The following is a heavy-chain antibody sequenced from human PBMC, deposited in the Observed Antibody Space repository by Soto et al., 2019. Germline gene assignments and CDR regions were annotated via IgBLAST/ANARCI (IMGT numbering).Heavy chain of an antibody. CDR2: INVGNGNT. Sequence: ASVKVSCKTPGYTFTRYNIHWVRQAPGQRLEWMGWINVGNGNTRYSQKFQGRLTLTRDTPGNTAYLEWSSLKASDSAMYYCARLTLAHDSSGYHIFDYWGLGTLVTVSS. V-gene: IGHV1-3*01. J-gene: IGHJ4*02. CDR3: ARLTLAHDSSGYHIFDY. CDR1: GYTFTRYN. D-gene: IGHD3-22*01.